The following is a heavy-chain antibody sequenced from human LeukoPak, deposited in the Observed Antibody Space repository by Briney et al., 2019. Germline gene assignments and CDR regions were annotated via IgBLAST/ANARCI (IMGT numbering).Heavy chain of an antibody. CDR2: IYYSGST. Sequence: SETLSLTCTVSGGSISSSSYYWGWIRQPPGKGLEWIGSIYYSGSTYYNPSLKSRVTISVDTSKNQSSLKLSSVTAADTAVYYCARQVGANDAFDIWGQGTMVTVSS. CDR3: ARQVGANDAFDI. V-gene: IGHV4-39*01. D-gene: IGHD1-26*01. CDR1: GGSISSSSYY. J-gene: IGHJ3*02.